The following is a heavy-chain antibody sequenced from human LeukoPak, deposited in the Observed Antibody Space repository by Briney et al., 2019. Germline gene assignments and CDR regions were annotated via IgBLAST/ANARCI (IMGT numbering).Heavy chain of an antibody. J-gene: IGHJ4*02. V-gene: IGHV3-23*01. D-gene: IGHD4-17*01. CDR2: LSGSGGST. CDR1: GFTFSSYA. CDR3: ASRYGDSGSALDY. Sequence: PGVSLRLLCAASGFTFSSYAISWVRQAPGKGLEWVSALSGSGGSTYYTDSVKGRFSISRDNSKNTLYLQMNSLRAEDTAVYYCASRYGDSGSALDYWGQGTLVTVSS.